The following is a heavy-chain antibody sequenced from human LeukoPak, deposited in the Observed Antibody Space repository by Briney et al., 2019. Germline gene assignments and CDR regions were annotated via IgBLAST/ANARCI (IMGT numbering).Heavy chain of an antibody. CDR3: AREDTGFDY. Sequence: GSLRLSCAASGFTFSSYGMHWVRRAPGKGLEWVAVIWYDGSNKYYADSVKGRFTISRDNSKNTLYLQMNSLRAEDTAVYYCAREDTGFDYWGQGTLVTVSS. V-gene: IGHV3-33*01. CDR1: GFTFSSYG. CDR2: IWYDGSNK. D-gene: IGHD5-18*01. J-gene: IGHJ4*02.